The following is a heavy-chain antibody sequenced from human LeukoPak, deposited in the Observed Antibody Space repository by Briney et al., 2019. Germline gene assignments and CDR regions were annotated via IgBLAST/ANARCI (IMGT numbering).Heavy chain of an antibody. D-gene: IGHD1-14*01. J-gene: IGHJ3*02. CDR3: ASGNPTSDAFDI. CDR2: IYYSGST. CDR1: GGSISSSSHY. V-gene: IGHV4-39*01. Sequence: PSETLSLTCTVSGGSISSSSHYWGWIRQPPGKGLEWIGSIYYSGSTYYNPSLKSRVTISVDTSKNQFSLKLSSVTAADTAVYYCASGNPTSDAFDIWGQGTMVTVSS.